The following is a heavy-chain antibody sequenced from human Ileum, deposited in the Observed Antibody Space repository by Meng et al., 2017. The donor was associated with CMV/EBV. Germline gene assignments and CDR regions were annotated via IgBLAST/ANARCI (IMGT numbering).Heavy chain of an antibody. V-gene: IGHV3-30*02. J-gene: IGHJ5*01. CDR1: GFTFSSYG. CDR2: IRFDGSRK. CDR3: ARDPHDVGSGKNWCDS. Sequence: GESLKISCAASGFTFSSYGMHWVRQAPGKGLEWVASIRFDGSRKYYAESVKGRFTISRDNSMNTVYLQMNSLRAEDTAVYYCARDPHDVGSGKNWCDSWGQGILVTVSS. D-gene: IGHD3-3*01.